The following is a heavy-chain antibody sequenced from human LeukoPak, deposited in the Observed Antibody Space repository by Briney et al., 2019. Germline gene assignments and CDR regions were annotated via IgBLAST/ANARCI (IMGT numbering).Heavy chain of an antibody. V-gene: IGHV3-66*01. CDR1: GFTVSSNY. Sequence: SGGSLRLSCAASGFTVSSNYMSWVRQAPGKGLEWVSVIYSGGSTYYADSVKGRFTISRDNSKNTLYLQMNSLRAEDTAVYYCARVLDSSGYTAFDIWGQGTMVTVSS. J-gene: IGHJ3*02. D-gene: IGHD3-22*01. CDR3: ARVLDSSGYTAFDI. CDR2: IYSGGST.